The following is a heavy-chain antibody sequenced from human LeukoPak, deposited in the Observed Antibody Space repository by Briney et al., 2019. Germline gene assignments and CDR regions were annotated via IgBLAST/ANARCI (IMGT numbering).Heavy chain of an antibody. V-gene: IGHV4-61*01. J-gene: IGHJ4*02. CDR1: GGSISNSRSY. Sequence: SETLSLTCTVSGGSISNSRSYWSWLRQPPGKGLDYIGYIYYSGSTNYNPSLESRVTISVDTSKNQFSLNLSSVTAADTAVYYCARVAEYSGYDGIDYWGQGTLVTVSS. CDR2: IYYSGST. CDR3: ARVAEYSGYDGIDY. D-gene: IGHD5-12*01.